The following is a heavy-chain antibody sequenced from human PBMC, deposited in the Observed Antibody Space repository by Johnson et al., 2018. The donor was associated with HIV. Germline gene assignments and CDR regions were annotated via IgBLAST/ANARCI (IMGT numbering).Heavy chain of an antibody. V-gene: IGHV3-66*02. J-gene: IGHJ3*02. CDR2: IYSGGST. Sequence: VQLVESGGGLVSPGGSLRLSCAASGFTVSSNYMSWVRQAPGKGLEWVSAIYSGGSTYYTDSVKGRFTVSRDSSKNKLYLQMNSLRAEDTAMYYCVRDIAFYDSGSAISDAFDIWGQGTMVTVSS. D-gene: IGHD3-22*01. CDR1: GFTVSSNY. CDR3: VRDIAFYDSGSAISDAFDI.